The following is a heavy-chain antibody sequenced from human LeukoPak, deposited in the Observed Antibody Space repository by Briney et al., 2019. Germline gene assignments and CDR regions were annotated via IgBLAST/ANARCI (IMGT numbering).Heavy chain of an antibody. CDR3: AGLARLTEYYYYYYMDV. Sequence: GESLKISCKGSGYSFTSYWIGWVRQMPGKGLEWMGIIYPGDSDTRYSPSFQGQVTISADKSISTAYLQWSSLKASDTAMYYCAGLARLTEYYYYYYMDVWGKGTTVTISS. V-gene: IGHV5-51*01. D-gene: IGHD1-14*01. J-gene: IGHJ6*03. CDR1: GYSFTSYW. CDR2: IYPGDSDT.